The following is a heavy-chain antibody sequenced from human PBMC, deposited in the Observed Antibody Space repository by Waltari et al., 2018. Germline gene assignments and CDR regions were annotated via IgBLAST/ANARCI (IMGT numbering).Heavy chain of an antibody. CDR1: GFIFSTYW. CDR3: ARDHYYSKDV. Sequence: EVQLVESGGGLVQPGGSLRLSCEASGFIFSTYWMHWVRQGAGKGVVCGSRIDMGDGSGTSYADSVKGRFTISRDNAKNTLYLQMNSLRAEDTGVYYCARDHYYSKDVWGTGTTVTVSS. J-gene: IGHJ6*04. CDR2: IDMGDGSGT. V-gene: IGHV3-74*01.